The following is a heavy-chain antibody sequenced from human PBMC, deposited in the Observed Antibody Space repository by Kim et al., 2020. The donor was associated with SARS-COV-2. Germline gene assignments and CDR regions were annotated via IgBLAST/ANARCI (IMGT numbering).Heavy chain of an antibody. J-gene: IGHJ4*02. Sequence: GGSLRLSCAVSGFTVSSNYMSWVRQAPEKGLEWVSIIYRDGTIYYTDSVKGRFTISRDNYKNSLYLQMKNVRAEDTAVYYCARWEGRFYDYWGQGTLVTVSS. D-gene: IGHD3-3*01. CDR1: GFTVSSNY. V-gene: IGHV3-53*01. CDR2: IYRDGTI. CDR3: ARWEGRFYDY.